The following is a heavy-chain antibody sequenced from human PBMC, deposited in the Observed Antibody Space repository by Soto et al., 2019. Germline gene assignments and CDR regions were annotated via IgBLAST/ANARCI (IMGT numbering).Heavy chain of an antibody. Sequence: EVQALDSGGGLVQPGGSLRLSCAASGFTFNNYAMNWVRQAPGKGLEWVATISATGGSTYYADSVKGRFTISRDNSKNTLYLQMNGLRVEDTAVYYCAKDRLAGNFDYWGQRAQVTVSS. CDR1: GFTFNNYA. V-gene: IGHV3-23*01. CDR3: AKDRLAGNFDY. J-gene: IGHJ4*02. CDR2: ISATGGST.